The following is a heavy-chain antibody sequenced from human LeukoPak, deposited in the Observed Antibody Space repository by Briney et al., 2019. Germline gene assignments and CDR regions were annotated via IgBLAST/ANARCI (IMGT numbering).Heavy chain of an antibody. J-gene: IGHJ4*02. Sequence: SETLSLTCTVSGGSISSSSYYWGWIRQPPGKGLEWIGSIYYSGSTYYNPSLKSRVTISVDTSKNQFSLKLSSVTAADTAVYYCARLDYGSGSYYNRPFDYWGQGTLVTVS. D-gene: IGHD3-10*01. V-gene: IGHV4-39*01. CDR3: ARLDYGSGSYYNRPFDY. CDR2: IYYSGST. CDR1: GGSISSSSYY.